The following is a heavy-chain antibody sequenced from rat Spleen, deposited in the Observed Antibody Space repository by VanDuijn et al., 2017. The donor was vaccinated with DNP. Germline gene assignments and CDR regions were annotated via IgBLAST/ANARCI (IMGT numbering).Heavy chain of an antibody. J-gene: IGHJ2*01. CDR1: GFTFSDYY. V-gene: IGHV5-20*01. D-gene: IGHD5-1*01. CDR3: TREKTGRD. CDR2: ISNTGDNT. Sequence: EVLLVESDGGLVQPGRSLKLSCAASGFTFSDYYMAWVRQGPTRGLEWVASISNTGDNTYYSDSVKGRFTISRENAKSTLYLQMNSLKSDDTATYYCTREKTGRDWGQGVVVTVSS.